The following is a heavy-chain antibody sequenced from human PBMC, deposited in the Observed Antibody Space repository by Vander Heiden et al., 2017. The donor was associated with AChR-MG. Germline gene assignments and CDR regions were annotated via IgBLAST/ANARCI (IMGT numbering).Heavy chain of an antibody. V-gene: IGHV3-9*01. Sequence: EVQLVESGGGLVQPGRSLRLSCDASGFTLDDDAIHWVRQAPGKGLEWVSGITWKSGFLDYADFVKGRFTVSRDSAKKSLYLQMNSLRHEDTALYFCAKDRRQDSSEWYTACDIWGQGTMGIVSS. CDR2: ITWKSGFL. J-gene: IGHJ3*02. CDR3: AKDRRQDSSEWYTACDI. D-gene: IGHD3-22*01. CDR1: GFTLDDDA.